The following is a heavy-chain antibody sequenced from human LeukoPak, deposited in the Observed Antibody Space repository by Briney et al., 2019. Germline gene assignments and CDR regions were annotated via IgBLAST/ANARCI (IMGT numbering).Heavy chain of an antibody. J-gene: IGHJ4*02. Sequence: SETLSLTCTVSGGSISSGGYYWSWIRQPPGKGLEWIGYIYYSGSTYYNPSLKSRVTISVDTSKNQFSLKLSSVTAADTAVYYCARVGYYDSSGYYGLSFDYGGRGTLVTVSS. V-gene: IGHV4-31*03. CDR1: GGSISSGGYY. CDR3: ARVGYYDSSGYYGLSFDY. CDR2: IYYSGST. D-gene: IGHD3-22*01.